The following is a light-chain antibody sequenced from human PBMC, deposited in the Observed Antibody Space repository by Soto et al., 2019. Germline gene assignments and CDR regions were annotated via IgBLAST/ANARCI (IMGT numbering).Light chain of an antibody. CDR1: QSVSSSY. Sequence: EIVLTQSPGTLSLSPGERATLSCRASQSVSSSYLAWYQQKPGQAPWLLIYGASSRATGIPDRFSGSGSGTDFTLTISRLEPEDFAVYYCQQYGSSLLTFGQGTKVDIK. J-gene: IGKJ1*01. V-gene: IGKV3-20*01. CDR2: GAS. CDR3: QQYGSSLLT.